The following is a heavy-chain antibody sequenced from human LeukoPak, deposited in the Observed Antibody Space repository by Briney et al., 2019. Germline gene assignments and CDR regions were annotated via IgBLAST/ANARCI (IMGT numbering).Heavy chain of an antibody. V-gene: IGHV3-48*04. CDR2: ISSSSSTI. Sequence: GGSLRLSCAASGFTFSSYSMNWVRQAPGKGLEWVSYISSSSSTIYYADSVKGRFTISRDNAKNSLYLQMNSLRGEDTAVYYCARGESMVRGVSTYYYYDMDVWGKGTTVTVSS. D-gene: IGHD3-10*01. CDR1: GFTFSSYS. J-gene: IGHJ6*03. CDR3: ARGESMVRGVSTYYYYDMDV.